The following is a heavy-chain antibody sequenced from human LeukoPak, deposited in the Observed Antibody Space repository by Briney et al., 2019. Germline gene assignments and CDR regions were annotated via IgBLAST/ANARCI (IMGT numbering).Heavy chain of an antibody. V-gene: IGHV4-61*02. CDR1: GGSISSGSYY. D-gene: IGHD3-3*01. CDR2: IYTSGST. J-gene: IGHJ4*02. CDR3: ASSFGVAWYYFDY. Sequence: SETLSLTCTVSGGSISSGSYYWSWIRQPAGKGLELIGRIYTSGSTNYNPSLKSRVTISVDTSKNQFSLKLSSVTAADTAVYYCASSFGVAWYYFDYWGQGTLVTVSS.